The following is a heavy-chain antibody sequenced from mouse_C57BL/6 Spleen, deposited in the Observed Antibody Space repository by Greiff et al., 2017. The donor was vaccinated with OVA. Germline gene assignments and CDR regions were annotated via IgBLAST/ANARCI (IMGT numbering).Heavy chain of an antibody. D-gene: IGHD1-1*01. CDR2: ISSGSSTI. CDR3: ARVEYYYGSLDY. V-gene: IGHV5-17*01. CDR1: GFTFSDYG. Sequence: DVMLVESGGGLVKPGGSLKLSCAASGFTFSDYGMHWVRQAPEKGLEWVAYISSGSSTIYYADTVKGRFTISRDNAKNTLFLQMTSLRSEDTAMYYCARVEYYYGSLDYWGQGTTLTVSS. J-gene: IGHJ2*01.